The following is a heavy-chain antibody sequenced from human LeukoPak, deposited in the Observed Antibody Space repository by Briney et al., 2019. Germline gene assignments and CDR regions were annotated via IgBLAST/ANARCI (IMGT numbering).Heavy chain of an antibody. J-gene: IGHJ3*02. D-gene: IGHD1-26*01. Sequence: GGSLRLSCAASGFTFSSYSMNWVRQAPGKGLEWVSVIYSGGNTYYADSVKGRFTISRDNTKNTLYLQMNSLRADDTAVYYCARDVGFIVGATPGAFDIWGQGTMVTVSS. CDR3: ARDVGFIVGATPGAFDI. V-gene: IGHV3-66*01. CDR2: IYSGGNT. CDR1: GFTFSSYS.